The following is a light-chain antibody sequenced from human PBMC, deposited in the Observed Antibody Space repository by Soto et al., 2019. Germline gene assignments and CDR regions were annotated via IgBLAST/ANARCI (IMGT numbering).Light chain of an antibody. V-gene: IGLV3-9*01. CDR3: QVWDSSTVV. CDR2: RDA. J-gene: IGLJ1*01. CDR1: NIGSKI. Sequence: SYELTQPLSVSVALGQTARITCGGNNIGSKIMHWYQQKPGQAPVLVIYRDANRPSGIPERFSGSNAGNTATLTISRAQAGDEADYYCQVWDSSTVVFGTGTKLTVL.